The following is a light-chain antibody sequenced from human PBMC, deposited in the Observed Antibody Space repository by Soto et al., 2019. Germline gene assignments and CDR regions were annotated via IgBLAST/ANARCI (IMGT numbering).Light chain of an antibody. CDR3: AAWDDSLSGV. CDR1: SSNIGSNY. CDR2: SNN. V-gene: IGLV1-47*02. Sequence: QSVLTQPPSASGTPGQRVTISCSGSSSNIGSNYVYWYQQLPGTAPKLLIYSNNQRPSGVPDRFSGSKSGTSASLAISELRSEDEADYYCAAWDDSLSGVFGGGTKLTVL. J-gene: IGLJ3*02.